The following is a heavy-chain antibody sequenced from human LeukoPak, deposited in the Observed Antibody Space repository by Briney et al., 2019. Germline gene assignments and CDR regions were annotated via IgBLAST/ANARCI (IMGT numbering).Heavy chain of an antibody. CDR2: MNPNSGNT. CDR1: GYTFTSYD. CDR3: ARAGIAADNSYYYGMDV. J-gene: IGHJ6*02. D-gene: IGHD6-13*01. V-gene: IGHV1-8*01. Sequence: ASVKVSCKASGYTFTSYDINWVRQATGQGLEWMGWMNPNSGNTGYAQKFQGRVTMTRNTSISTAYMELSSLRSEDTAVYYCARAGIAADNSYYYGMDVWGQGTTATVSS.